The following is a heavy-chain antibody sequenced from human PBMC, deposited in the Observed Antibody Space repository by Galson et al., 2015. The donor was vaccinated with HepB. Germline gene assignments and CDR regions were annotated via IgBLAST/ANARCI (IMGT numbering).Heavy chain of an antibody. D-gene: IGHD4-11*01. CDR3: AKDTVTSTLSKWRFDY. J-gene: IGHJ4*02. CDR2: ISGGGGST. CDR1: GFTFDTYA. Sequence: SLRLSCAASGFTFDTYAMTWVRQAPGKGLEWVSAISGGGGSTYSADSVRGRFTISRDNSKNTLYLQMNNLRAEDTAVYFCAKDTVTSTLSKWRFDYWGQGTLVTVSS. V-gene: IGHV3-23*01.